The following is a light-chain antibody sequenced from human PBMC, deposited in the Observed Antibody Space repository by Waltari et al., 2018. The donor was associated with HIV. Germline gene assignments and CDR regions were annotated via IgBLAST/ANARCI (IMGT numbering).Light chain of an antibody. CDR1: SSNIGSNY. V-gene: IGLV1-47*01. Sequence: QSVLTQPPSASGPPGQRVTISCSAISSNIGSNYVSWYQQLPGTAPKLLIYRTNQRPSGVTDRVSGSKSGTSASLAITGLRSEDEADYYCAAWDDGLSGPVFGGGTKLTVL. CDR2: RTN. CDR3: AAWDDGLSGPV. J-gene: IGLJ3*02.